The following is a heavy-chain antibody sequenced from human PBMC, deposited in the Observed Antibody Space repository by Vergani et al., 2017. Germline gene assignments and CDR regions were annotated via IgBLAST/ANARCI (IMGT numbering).Heavy chain of an antibody. CDR2: IHYSGST. CDR3: ARHENMDYCDSSGDDAFDI. J-gene: IGHJ3*02. V-gene: IGHV4-39*01. CDR1: GGSISSSSYY. Sequence: QLQLQESGPGLVKPSETLSLTCTVPGGSISSSSYYWGWIRHPPGKGLEWIGRIHYSGSTYYNPSLKIRVTISVDTSKNQFSLKLSSVTAADTAVYYCARHENMDYCDSSGDDAFDIWGQGTMVTVSS. D-gene: IGHD3-22*01.